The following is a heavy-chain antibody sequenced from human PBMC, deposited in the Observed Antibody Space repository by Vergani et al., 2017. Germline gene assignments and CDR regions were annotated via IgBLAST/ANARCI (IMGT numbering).Heavy chain of an antibody. CDR2: ISSSSRYT. CDR3: ARAESRMVRGVIGAFDI. D-gene: IGHD3-10*01. J-gene: IGHJ3*02. CDR1: GFTFSDYY. Sequence: VQLVESGGGLVKPGGSLRLSCAASGFTFSDYYMSWIRQAPGKGLEWVSYISSSSRYTNYADSVKGRFTISRDNAKNSLYLQMSSLRAEDTAVYYCARAESRMVRGVIGAFDIWGQGTMVTVSS. V-gene: IGHV3-11*05.